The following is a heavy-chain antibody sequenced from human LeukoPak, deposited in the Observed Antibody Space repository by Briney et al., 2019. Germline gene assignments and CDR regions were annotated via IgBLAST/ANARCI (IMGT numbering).Heavy chain of an antibody. CDR2: ILNDGNT. CDR1: GITFRRYG. Sequence: GRSLRLSCVASGITFRRYGMHWVRQAPGKGLEWVAVILNDGNTYFSDSVRGRFNISRDNSKNTVYLQMDSLRVEDTAKYYCANDGGDYGDRLDYWGQGTLVAVSS. V-gene: IGHV3-30*18. D-gene: IGHD4/OR15-4a*01. CDR3: ANDGGDYGDRLDY. J-gene: IGHJ4*02.